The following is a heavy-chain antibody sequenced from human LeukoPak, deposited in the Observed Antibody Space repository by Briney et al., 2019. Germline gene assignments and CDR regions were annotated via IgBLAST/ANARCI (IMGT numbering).Heavy chain of an antibody. Sequence: GGSLRLSCAASGFTFSSYSMNWVRQAPGKGLEWVSSISSSSSYIYYADSVKGRFTISRDNAKNSLYLQMNSLRAEDTAVYYCAKPHNYYYYYMDVWGKGTTVTISS. CDR3: AKPHNYYYYYMDV. CDR2: ISSSSSYI. CDR1: GFTFSSYS. J-gene: IGHJ6*03. V-gene: IGHV3-21*04.